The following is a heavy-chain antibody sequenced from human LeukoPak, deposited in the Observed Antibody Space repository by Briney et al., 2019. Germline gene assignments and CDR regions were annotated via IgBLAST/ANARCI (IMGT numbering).Heavy chain of an antibody. J-gene: IGHJ5*02. D-gene: IGHD3-10*01. CDR1: GYTFTSYG. CDR2: ISAYNDNT. Sequence: GASVKLSCKASGYTFTSYGISWVRQAPGQGLEWMGWISAYNDNTNYAQKLQGRVTMTTDTSTSTAYMELRSLRSDDTAVYYCARHRNMVRGVNNWFDPWGQGTLVTVSS. V-gene: IGHV1-18*04. CDR3: ARHRNMVRGVNNWFDP.